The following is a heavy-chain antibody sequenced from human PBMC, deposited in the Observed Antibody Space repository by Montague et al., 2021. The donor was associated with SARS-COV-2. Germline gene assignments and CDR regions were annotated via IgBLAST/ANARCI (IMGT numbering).Heavy chain of an antibody. CDR3: AGDVGLQRNCGGGRCYDD. V-gene: IGHV4-31*03. D-gene: IGHD2-15*01. Sequence: TLSLTCTVSGDSVTKGCYYWSWIRQLPGKGLEWFGCIYYTGNTNYNPSLESRLSMSIDTSQYNFSLTLNSGTAADTAVYYCAGDVGLQRNCGGGRCYDDWGQGTLVTVSS. CDR1: GDSVTKGCYY. CDR2: IYYTGNT. J-gene: IGHJ4*02.